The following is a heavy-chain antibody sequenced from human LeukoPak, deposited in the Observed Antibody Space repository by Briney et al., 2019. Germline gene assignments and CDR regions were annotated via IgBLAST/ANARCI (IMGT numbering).Heavy chain of an antibody. CDR3: ASYAGNFDY. Sequence: TGGSLRLSCVASGITFSNYAVSWVRQAPDKGLDWVSVISGSAHTICYADSVKGRFTISRDNSENIVYLQMNSLRAEDTAVYYCASYAGNFDYWGQGTLVTVSS. CDR1: GITFSNYA. V-gene: IGHV3-23*01. J-gene: IGHJ4*02. CDR2: ISGSAHTI. D-gene: IGHD2-2*01.